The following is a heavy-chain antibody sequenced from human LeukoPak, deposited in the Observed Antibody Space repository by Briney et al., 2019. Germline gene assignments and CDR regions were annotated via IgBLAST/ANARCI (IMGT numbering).Heavy chain of an antibody. CDR1: GGTFISYA. CDR3: ARDPVTEGSGYYYFDY. V-gene: IGHV1-69*05. J-gene: IGHJ4*02. CDR2: ISPIFGTA. D-gene: IGHD3-3*01. Sequence: ASVKVSCKASGGTFISYAISWVRQAPGQGLEWMGGISPIFGTANYAQKFQGRVTITTDESTSTAYMELSSLRSEDTAVYYCARDPVTEGSGYYYFDYWGQGTLVTVSS.